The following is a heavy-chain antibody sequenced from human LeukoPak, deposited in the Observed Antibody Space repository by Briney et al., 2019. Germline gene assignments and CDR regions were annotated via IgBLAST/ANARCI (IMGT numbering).Heavy chain of an antibody. CDR2: INTSTGNP. Sequence: VSVKVSCKASGYTFTSYGMNWVRQAPGQGLEWMGWINTSTGNPTYAQGFTGRFVFSLDTSVSTAYLQISSLKAEDTAVYYCARVMVRGILYYGMGVWGQGTTVTVSS. V-gene: IGHV7-4-1*02. J-gene: IGHJ6*02. CDR1: GYTFTSYG. D-gene: IGHD3-10*01. CDR3: ARVMVRGILYYGMGV.